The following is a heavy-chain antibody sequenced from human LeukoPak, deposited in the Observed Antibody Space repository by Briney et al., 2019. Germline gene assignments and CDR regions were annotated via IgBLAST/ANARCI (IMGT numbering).Heavy chain of an antibody. CDR3: AKLGGSYYEGFDY. CDR1: GFTFSNYA. V-gene: IGHV3-23*01. Sequence: GSLRLSCAASGFTFSNYAMSWVRQAPGKGLEWVSAISGSGGSTHHADTVKGRFTISRDNSKNTLYLQMNSLRAEDTAVYYCAKLGGSYYEGFDYWGQGTLVTVSS. J-gene: IGHJ4*02. D-gene: IGHD1-26*01. CDR2: ISGSGGST.